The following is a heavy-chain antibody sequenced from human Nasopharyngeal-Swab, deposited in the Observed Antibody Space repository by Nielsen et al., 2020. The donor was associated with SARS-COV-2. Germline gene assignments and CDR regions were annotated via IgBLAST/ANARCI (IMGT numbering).Heavy chain of an antibody. V-gene: IGHV1-8*01. CDR3: ARDWTKFDP. J-gene: IGHJ5*02. CDR2: MNPNSGNT. D-gene: IGHD2-8*01. Sequence: RQAPGQGFEWLGWMNPNSGNTGYAQKFQGRVTMTRNTSISTAYMELSSLRSEDTAVYYCARDWTKFDPWGQGTLVTVSS.